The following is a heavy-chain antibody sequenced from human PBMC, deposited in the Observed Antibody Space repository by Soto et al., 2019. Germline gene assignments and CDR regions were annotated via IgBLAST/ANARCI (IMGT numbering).Heavy chain of an antibody. CDR2: IYLTETI. J-gene: IGHJ4*02. D-gene: IGHD5-18*01. CDR1: GDSMSGGGYS. CDR3: VRHGGNTAMAD. V-gene: IGHV4-30-2*01. Sequence: SETLSLTCTVSGDSMSGGGYSWGWIRRPPGKGLEWIGNIYLTETIFYNPSLKSRVTLSVDRSKNQFSLKLNSVTAADTSVYYCVRHGGNTAMADWGQGTLVTVSS.